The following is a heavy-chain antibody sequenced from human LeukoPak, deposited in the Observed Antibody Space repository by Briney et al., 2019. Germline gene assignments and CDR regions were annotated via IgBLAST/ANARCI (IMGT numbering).Heavy chain of an antibody. Sequence: PGGSLRLSCAASGFTFSSYEMNWARQAPGKGLEWVSYIRSSGSIIYYADSVKGRFTISRDNAKNSLYLQMNSLRAEDTAVYYCARDLLTGYSIDYWGQGTLVTVSS. CDR3: ARDLLTGYSIDY. V-gene: IGHV3-48*03. CDR2: IRSSGSII. J-gene: IGHJ4*02. D-gene: IGHD3-9*01. CDR1: GFTFSSYE.